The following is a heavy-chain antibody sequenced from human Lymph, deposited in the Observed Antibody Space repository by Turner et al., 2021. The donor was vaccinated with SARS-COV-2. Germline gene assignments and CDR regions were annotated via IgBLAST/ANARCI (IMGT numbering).Heavy chain of an antibody. CDR2: SDYRGRT. J-gene: IGHJ5*02. CDR1: GGSMNSNY. V-gene: IGHV4-59*01. D-gene: IGHD2-21*02. Sequence: QVQLQESGPRLVKPLETLSLTCTVSGGSMNSNYWSWIRQPPGKRLEWIGYSDYRGRTNYNPSLKSRVTISVDTSKNQFSLKLTSVTAADTAIYYCARETVNNWVDPWGQGILVTVSS. CDR3: ARETVNNWVDP.